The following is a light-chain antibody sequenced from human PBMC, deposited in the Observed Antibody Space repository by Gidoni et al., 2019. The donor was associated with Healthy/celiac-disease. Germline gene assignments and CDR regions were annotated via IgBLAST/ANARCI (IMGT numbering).Light chain of an antibody. CDR2: DAS. CDR1: PSFSSY. CDR3: QQRSNWPLT. V-gene: IGKV3-11*01. Sequence: EIVLTQSPATLSLSPGERATLSCRASPSFSSYLAWYQQKPGQAPRRLIYDASNRATGIPARFSGSGSGIDFTLTISSLEPEDFAVYYCQQRSNWPLTFGGGTKVEIK. J-gene: IGKJ4*01.